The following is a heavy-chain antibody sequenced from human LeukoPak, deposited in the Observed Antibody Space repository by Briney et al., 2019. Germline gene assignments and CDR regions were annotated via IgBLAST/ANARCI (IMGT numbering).Heavy chain of an antibody. CDR1: GYTFTSYD. Sequence: ASVKVSCKASGYTFTSYDINWVRQATGQGLEWMGWMNPNSGNTGYAQKFQGRVTMTRNTSISTAYMELSSLRSEDTAVYYCARTMVLRYSDWFPTDYYYYGMDVWGQGTTVTVSS. CDR3: ARTMVLRYSDWFPTDYYYYGMDV. J-gene: IGHJ6*02. D-gene: IGHD3-9*01. V-gene: IGHV1-8*01. CDR2: MNPNSGNT.